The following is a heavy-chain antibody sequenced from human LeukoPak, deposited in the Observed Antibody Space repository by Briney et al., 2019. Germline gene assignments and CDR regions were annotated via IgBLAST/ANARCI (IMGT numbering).Heavy chain of an antibody. CDR1: GLIFSVCG. V-gene: IGHV3-33*01. D-gene: IGHD6-13*01. J-gene: IGHJ1*01. CDR3: ARDQGIGSSSWTPRGEYCQH. CDR2: IWYDGSHQ. Sequence: GGPLSLSCAVSGLIFSVCGVVWVREAPGGGVEWLAFIWYDGSHQYYAGCVQGRFTISRDNSKNTLYLQMTSLKAEDTATQYCARDQGIGSSSWTPRGEYCQHWGEGTLVTVSS.